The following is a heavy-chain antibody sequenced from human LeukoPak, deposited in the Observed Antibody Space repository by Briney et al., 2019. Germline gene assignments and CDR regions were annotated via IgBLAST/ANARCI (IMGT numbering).Heavy chain of an antibody. CDR3: ARDFGADGTGDY. CDR2: ISYDGSNK. Sequence: GGSLRLSCAASGFTFSSYGMHWVRQAPGKGLEWVAVISYDGSNKYYADSVKGRFTISRDNSKNTLYLQMNSLRAEDTAVYYCARDFGADGTGDYWGQGTLVTVSS. V-gene: IGHV3-30*03. D-gene: IGHD3-16*01. CDR1: GFTFSSYG. J-gene: IGHJ4*02.